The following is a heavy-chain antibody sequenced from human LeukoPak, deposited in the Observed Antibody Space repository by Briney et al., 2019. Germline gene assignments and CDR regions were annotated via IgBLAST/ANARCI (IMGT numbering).Heavy chain of an antibody. V-gene: IGHV1-2*02. CDR3: ATRGYCSGGSCYRRPGSEYFQH. D-gene: IGHD2-15*01. CDR1: GYTFTGYY. J-gene: IGHJ1*01. Sequence: ASVKVSCKASGYTFTGYYMHWVRQAPGQGLEWMGWINPNSGGTNYAQKFQGRVTMTRDTSISAVYMELSRLRSDDTAVYYCATRGYCSGGSCYRRPGSEYFQHWGQGTLVTVSS. CDR2: INPNSGGT.